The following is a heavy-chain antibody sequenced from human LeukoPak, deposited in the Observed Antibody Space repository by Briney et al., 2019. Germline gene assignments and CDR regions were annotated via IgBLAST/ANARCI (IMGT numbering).Heavy chain of an antibody. Sequence: VGSLRLSCAASGFTVSSNYMSWVRQAPGKGLEWVSVIYSGGSTHYADSVKGRVTISRDNSKNTLYLQMNSLRAEDTAVYYCARNPRYSGYDGIYYFDYWGQGTLVTVSS. CDR2: IYSGGST. V-gene: IGHV3-53*01. J-gene: IGHJ4*02. D-gene: IGHD5-12*01. CDR3: ARNPRYSGYDGIYYFDY. CDR1: GFTVSSNY.